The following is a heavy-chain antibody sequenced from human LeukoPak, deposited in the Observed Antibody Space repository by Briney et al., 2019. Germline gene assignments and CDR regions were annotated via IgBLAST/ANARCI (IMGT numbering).Heavy chain of an antibody. J-gene: IGHJ4*02. CDR1: GYTFTSYG. D-gene: IGHD6-19*01. CDR2: ISAYNGNT. Sequence: ASVKVSCRASGYTFTSYGISWVRQAPGQGLEWMGWISAYNGNTNYAQKLQGRVTMTTDTSTSTAYMELRSLRSDDTAVYYCAREHSGWYGVRGFFDYWGQGTLVTVSS. CDR3: AREHSGWYGVRGFFDY. V-gene: IGHV1-18*01.